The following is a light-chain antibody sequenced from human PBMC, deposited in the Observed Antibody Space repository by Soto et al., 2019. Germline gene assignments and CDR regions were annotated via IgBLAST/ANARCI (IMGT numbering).Light chain of an antibody. V-gene: IGKV3-15*01. CDR3: KQYKEWPPFT. CDR2: GAS. J-gene: IGKJ5*01. CDR1: QSVSNN. Sequence: EIVMTQSPATLSVSPVETATLSCRASQSVSNNVAWYQQKPGQAPRLLILGASTRATGIPARFSGSGSGTEFTLSISSLQSEDFAAYYCKQYKEWPPFTFGQGTRLEIK.